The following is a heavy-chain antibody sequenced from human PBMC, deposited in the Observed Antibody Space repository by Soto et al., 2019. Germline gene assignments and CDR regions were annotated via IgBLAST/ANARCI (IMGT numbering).Heavy chain of an antibody. CDR2: IYYSGGA. CDR3: AGTPDSGRNWFDP. D-gene: IGHD6-19*01. Sequence: PSETLSLTCSVSGDSLSSGGYYWSWIRQHPGKGLEWIGYIYYSGGAYYNPSLKSRVMISVDTSKNQFSLKLSSVSAADTAVYYCAGTPDSGRNWFDPWGQGTQVNVSS. V-gene: IGHV4-31*03. J-gene: IGHJ5*02. CDR1: GDSLSSGGYY.